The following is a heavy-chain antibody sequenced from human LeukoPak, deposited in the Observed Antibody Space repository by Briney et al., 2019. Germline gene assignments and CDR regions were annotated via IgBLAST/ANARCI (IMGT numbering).Heavy chain of an antibody. CDR3: ARVPLPAAIEAPFWYFDL. V-gene: IGHV4-59*12. CDR2: IYYSGST. CDR1: GGSISSYY. J-gene: IGHJ2*01. Sequence: SETLSLTCTVSGGSISSYYWSWIRQPPGKGLEWIGYIYYSGSTNYNPSLKSRVTISVDTSKNQFSLKLSSVTAADTAVYYCARVPLPAAIEAPFWYFDLWGRGTLVTVSS. D-gene: IGHD2-2*01.